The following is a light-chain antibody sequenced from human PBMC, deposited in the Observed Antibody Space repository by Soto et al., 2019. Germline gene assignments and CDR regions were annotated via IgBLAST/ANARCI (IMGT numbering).Light chain of an antibody. CDR2: GTS. V-gene: IGKV3-15*01. Sequence: EILMTQSPATLSVSPGERATLSCRASQSVSSNLAWYQQKPGQPPRLLIYGTSTRATGIPARFSGSGSGTEFTLTISSLQSEDFAVYYCQQYVTALYTFGQGTKLEIK. CDR1: QSVSSN. J-gene: IGKJ2*01. CDR3: QQYVTALYT.